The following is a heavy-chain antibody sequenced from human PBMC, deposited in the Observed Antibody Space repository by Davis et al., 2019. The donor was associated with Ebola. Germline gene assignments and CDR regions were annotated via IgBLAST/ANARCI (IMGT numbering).Heavy chain of an antibody. CDR2: IYDSGRT. Sequence: PSETLSLICSFSDGSISSHYWNWFRQPPGKGLEWIGFIYDSGRTNYNPSLKSRVTISADTSKNQFSLNLSSVTAADTAVYFCARFGGGAYWGQGTLVTVSS. CDR1: DGSISSHY. CDR3: ARFGGGAY. D-gene: IGHD3-16*01. V-gene: IGHV4-59*11. J-gene: IGHJ4*02.